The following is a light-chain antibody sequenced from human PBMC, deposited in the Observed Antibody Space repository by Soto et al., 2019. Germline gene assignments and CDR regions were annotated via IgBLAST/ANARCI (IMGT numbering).Light chain of an antibody. V-gene: IGKV3-15*01. Sequence: EIVMTQSPAILSVSPGDGATLFCRASQSIRNNFLAWYQHKPGQAPRLLIHGASTRATGVPARFSGSASETEFTLTLSSLQSEDFAVYYCQQYSAWPLTFGGGTKVEI. CDR2: GAS. J-gene: IGKJ4*01. CDR3: QQYSAWPLT. CDR1: QSIRNN.